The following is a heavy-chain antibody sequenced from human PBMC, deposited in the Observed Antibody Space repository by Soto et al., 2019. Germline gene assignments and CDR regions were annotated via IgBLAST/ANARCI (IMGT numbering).Heavy chain of an antibody. Sequence: QVQLMQSGAEVRKPGASVKVSCKASGYTFTDYDINWVRQATGQGLEWLGWMTPKSGYTGYEQKFQGRVTLTRDTSRSTAYMELSSLTSEDTAVYYCTRNLYNTGDFDHWGQGTLVTVSS. CDR2: MTPKSGYT. CDR1: GYTFTDYD. D-gene: IGHD1-20*01. CDR3: TRNLYNTGDFDH. J-gene: IGHJ4*02. V-gene: IGHV1-8*02.